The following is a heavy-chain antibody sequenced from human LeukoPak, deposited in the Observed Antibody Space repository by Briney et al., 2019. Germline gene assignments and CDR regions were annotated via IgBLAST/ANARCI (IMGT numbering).Heavy chain of an antibody. CDR2: INPSGGST. CDR1: RYTLTNSN. CDR3: ARYIYGYLHY. Sequence: GASVKDSCKASRYTLTNSNIHWVRQALGRGGEWMGIINPSGGSTSYAQKFQGRVTMTRDTSTSTVYMELSSLRSEDTAVYYCARYIYGYLHYWGQGTLVTVSS. D-gene: IGHD5-18*01. J-gene: IGHJ4*02. V-gene: IGHV1-46*01.